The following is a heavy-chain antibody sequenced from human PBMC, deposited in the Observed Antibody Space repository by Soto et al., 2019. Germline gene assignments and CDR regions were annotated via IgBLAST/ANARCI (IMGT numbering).Heavy chain of an antibody. CDR1: GFSFSSFA. Sequence: GGSLRLSCAGSGFSFSSFAMHWVRQAPGKGLYWVAVISYDGRDKYYADSVKGRFTVSRDNAKNTLYLQMNSLRPDDTAVYFCARTFDSSGPLDYWGQGTLVTVSS. V-gene: IGHV3-30*04. J-gene: IGHJ4*02. D-gene: IGHD3-22*01. CDR2: ISYDGRDK. CDR3: ARTFDSSGPLDY.